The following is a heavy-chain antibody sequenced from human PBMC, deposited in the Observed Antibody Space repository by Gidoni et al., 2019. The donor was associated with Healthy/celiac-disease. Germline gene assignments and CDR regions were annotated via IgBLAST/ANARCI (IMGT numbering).Heavy chain of an antibody. Sequence: EVQLVESGGGLVQPGGSLRLSCAASGFTVSSNYMSWFRQAPGTGLEWVSVIYSGGSTYYADSVKGRFTISRDNSKNTLYLQMNSLRAEDTAVYYCARDAPWGSWVCDYWGQGTLVTVSS. D-gene: IGHD7-27*01. CDR2: IYSGGST. CDR3: ARDAPWGSWVCDY. V-gene: IGHV3-66*01. J-gene: IGHJ4*02. CDR1: GFTVSSNY.